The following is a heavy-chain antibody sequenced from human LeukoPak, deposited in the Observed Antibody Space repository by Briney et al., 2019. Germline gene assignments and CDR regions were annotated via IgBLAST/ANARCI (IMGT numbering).Heavy chain of an antibody. Sequence: ASVKVSCKASGGTFSSYAISWVRQAPGQGLEWMGGIIPIFGTANYAQKFQGRVTITTDESTSTAYMELSSLRSEDTAVYYCARGGVVPAAIQGDYYYYMDVWGKGTTVTVSS. CDR3: ARGGVVPAAIQGDYYYYMDV. V-gene: IGHV1-69*05. D-gene: IGHD2-2*02. J-gene: IGHJ6*03. CDR2: IIPIFGTA. CDR1: GGTFSSYA.